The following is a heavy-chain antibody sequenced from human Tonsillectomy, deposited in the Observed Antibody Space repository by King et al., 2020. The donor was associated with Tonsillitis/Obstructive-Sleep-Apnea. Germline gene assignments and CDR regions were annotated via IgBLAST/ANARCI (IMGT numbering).Heavy chain of an antibody. Sequence: VQLVESGGGLVQPGGSLRLSCAASGFTVSSNYMSWVRQAPGKGLEWVSVIYSGGSTYYADSVKGRLTISRDNSKNTLYLQMNSLRAEDTAGYYCARDVYCSSTSCYGLFDYWGQGTLVTVSS. V-gene: IGHV3-66*01. CDR2: IYSGGST. CDR1: GFTVSSNY. CDR3: ARDVYCSSTSCYGLFDY. J-gene: IGHJ4*02. D-gene: IGHD2-2*01.